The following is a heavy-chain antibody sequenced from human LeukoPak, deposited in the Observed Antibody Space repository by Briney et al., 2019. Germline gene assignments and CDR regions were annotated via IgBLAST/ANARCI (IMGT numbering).Heavy chain of an antibody. V-gene: IGHV4-34*01. CDR3: AGSHYYDSSGSHNNWFDP. D-gene: IGHD3-22*01. J-gene: IGHJ5*02. Sequence: PSETLSLTCAVYRGSFSGYYWSWIRQPPGQGLEWIGEINHGGRTNYNPSLKSRVSISVDPSKKQFSLKLSSVTAADTATYYCAGSHYYDSSGSHNNWFDPWGQGTLVTVSS. CDR1: RGSFSGYY. CDR2: INHGGRT.